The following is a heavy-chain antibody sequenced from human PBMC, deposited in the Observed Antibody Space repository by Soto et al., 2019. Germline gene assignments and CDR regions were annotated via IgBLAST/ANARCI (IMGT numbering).Heavy chain of an antibody. CDR3: ARSYGSGSRPFDY. CDR2: IIPILSMS. J-gene: IGHJ4*02. V-gene: IGHV1-69*02. D-gene: IGHD3-10*01. Sequence: QVQLVHSGAEVTNPGSSVRVSCKASGGTFSSYTLNWVRQAPGQGLEWMGRIIPILSMSTYAQKFQGRVSTIADKPTTTAYMTLSSLRSDDTAIYYCARSYGSGSRPFDYWGQGTLVTVSS. CDR1: GGTFSSYT.